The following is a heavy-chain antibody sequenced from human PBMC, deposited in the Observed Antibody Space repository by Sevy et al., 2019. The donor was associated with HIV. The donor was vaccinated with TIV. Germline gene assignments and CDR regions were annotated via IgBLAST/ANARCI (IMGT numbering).Heavy chain of an antibody. V-gene: IGHV1-2*02. Sequence: ASVKVSCKASGFSLSGYYLHWVRQAPGQGLEWMGWINPSSGGTTNAQNFQGRVTMTTDTSITTAYMELARLRSDDTAVYYCARTKGEVGYCNKGSCYDFDYWGQGALVTVSS. CDR1: GFSLSGYY. CDR2: INPSSGGT. D-gene: IGHD2-15*01. CDR3: ARTKGEVGYCNKGSCYDFDY. J-gene: IGHJ4*02.